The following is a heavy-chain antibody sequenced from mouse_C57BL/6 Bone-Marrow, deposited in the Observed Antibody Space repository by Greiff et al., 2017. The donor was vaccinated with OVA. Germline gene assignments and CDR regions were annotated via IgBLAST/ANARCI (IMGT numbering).Heavy chain of an antibody. CDR2: IWSGGST. D-gene: IGHD2-3*01. Sequence: QVQLKQSGPGLVQPSQSLSITCTVSGFSLTSYGVHWVRQSPGKGLEWLGVIWSGGSTDYNAAFISRLSISKDNSKSQVFFKMNSLQADDTAIYYCARMDGYYDWYFDVWGTGTTVTVSS. J-gene: IGHJ1*03. V-gene: IGHV2-2*01. CDR1: GFSLTSYG. CDR3: ARMDGYYDWYFDV.